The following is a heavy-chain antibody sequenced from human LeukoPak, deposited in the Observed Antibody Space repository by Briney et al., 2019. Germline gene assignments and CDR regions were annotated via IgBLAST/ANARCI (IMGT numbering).Heavy chain of an antibody. CDR2: IYYSGST. J-gene: IGHJ4*02. CDR1: GGSISSDGCY. V-gene: IGHV4-31*03. D-gene: IGHD5-18*01. Sequence: TSETLSLTCTVSGGSISSDGCYWSWIRQHPGKGLEWIGYIYYSGSTYYNPSLKSRVTISVDTSKNQFSLKLSSVTAADTAVYYCARGDTAMGYYFDYWGQGTLVTVSS. CDR3: ARGDTAMGYYFDY.